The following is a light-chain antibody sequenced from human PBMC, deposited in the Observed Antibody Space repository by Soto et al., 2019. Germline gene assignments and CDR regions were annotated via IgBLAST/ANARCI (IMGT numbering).Light chain of an antibody. CDR1: QSISNH. CDR3: QHYNSYSEA. CDR2: AAS. V-gene: IGKV1-17*01. J-gene: IGKJ1*01. Sequence: DIQMTQSPSSLSASVEDRVIITGRASQSISNHLNWYQQKPGKAPKLLIFAASSLQSGVPSRFSGSGSGTEFTLTISSLQPDDFATYYCQHYNSYSEAFGQGTKVDIK.